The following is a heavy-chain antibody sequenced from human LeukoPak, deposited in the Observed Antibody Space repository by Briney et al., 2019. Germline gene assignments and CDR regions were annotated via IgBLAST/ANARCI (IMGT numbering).Heavy chain of an antibody. D-gene: IGHD3-10*01. J-gene: IGHJ4*02. CDR2: TYFSGST. Sequence: PSETLSLTCTVSGGSLNNYYWGWIRQVTGKGLVWIGYTYFSGSTNYNSSLKSRVTISVDTSKNQFSLKVNSVTAGDTAIYYCVRHGESGRHHAYFDYWGQGALVTVSS. V-gene: IGHV4-59*08. CDR3: VRHGESGRHHAYFDY. CDR1: GGSLNNYY.